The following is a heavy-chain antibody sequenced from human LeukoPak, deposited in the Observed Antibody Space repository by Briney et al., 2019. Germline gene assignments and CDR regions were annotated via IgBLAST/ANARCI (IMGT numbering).Heavy chain of an antibody. D-gene: IGHD2-21*02. V-gene: IGHV3-21*01. J-gene: IGHJ3*02. CDR1: GFTFSSYD. CDR2: ISSSGSYI. Sequence: TGGSLRLSCAASGFTFSSYDMTWVRQAPGKGLDWVSSISSSGSYIYYADSVKGRFTISRDNAKNSLYLQMNSLRAEDTAVYYCASRNQYCGGDCFWAFDIWGRGTMVTVSS. CDR3: ASRNQYCGGDCFWAFDI.